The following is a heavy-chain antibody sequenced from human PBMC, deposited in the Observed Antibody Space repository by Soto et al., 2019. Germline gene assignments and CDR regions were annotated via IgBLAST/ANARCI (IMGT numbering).Heavy chain of an antibody. CDR2: IIPIFGTA. CDR3: GAVGCRGGNCYSFDSGLDV. V-gene: IGHV1-69*12. D-gene: IGHD2-15*01. CDR1: GGTFSSYA. Sequence: QVQLVQSGAEVKKPGSSVKVSCKASGGTFSSYAISWVRQAPGQGLEWMGEIIPIFGTANYAQKFQGRVTNSAEESTGKAYIELSSLGTKDYAVFYCGAVGCRGGNCYSFDSGLDVWGQGTTVTVSS. J-gene: IGHJ6*02.